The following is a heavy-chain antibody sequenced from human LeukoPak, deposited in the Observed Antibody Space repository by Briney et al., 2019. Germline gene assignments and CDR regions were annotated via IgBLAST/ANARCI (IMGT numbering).Heavy chain of an antibody. Sequence: GESLKISCQGSGYSFTSYWIGWVRQMPGKGLEWRGIIYPGDSDTRYSASFQGQVTISADRFINTAYLHRSSLTASDTAIYYCARLYGYETSDDCSVGQGDYWGQGTLVTVSS. CDR2: IYPGDSDT. V-gene: IGHV5-51*01. D-gene: IGHD2-21*02. CDR3: ARLYGYETSDDCSVGQGDY. J-gene: IGHJ4*02. CDR1: GYSFTSYW.